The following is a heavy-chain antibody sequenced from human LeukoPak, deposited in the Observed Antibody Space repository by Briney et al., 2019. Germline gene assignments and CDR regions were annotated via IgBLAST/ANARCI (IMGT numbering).Heavy chain of an antibody. J-gene: IGHJ6*03. D-gene: IGHD6-6*01. CDR2: ISAYNGNT. V-gene: IGHV1-18*01. CDR1: GYTFTSYG. Sequence: ASVKVSCKASGYTFTSYGISWVRQAPGQGLEWMGWISAYNGNTNYAQKLQGRVTMTTDTSTSTAYMELRSLRSDDTAVYYCAGATSYSSSSLAYMDVWGKGTTVTVPS. CDR3: AGATSYSSSSLAYMDV.